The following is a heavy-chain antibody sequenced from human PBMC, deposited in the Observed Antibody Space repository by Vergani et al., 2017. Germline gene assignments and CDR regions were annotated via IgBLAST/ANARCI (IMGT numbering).Heavy chain of an antibody. CDR2: INAGNGNT. Sequence: QVQLVQSGAEVKKPGASVKVSCKASGYTFTSYAMHWVRQAPGQRLEWMGWINAGNGNTKYSQKFQGRVTITRDTSASTAYMELSSLRSEDTAVYYCAREGFYDYVWGSYRRRGGYYFDYWGQGILVTVSS. V-gene: IGHV1-3*01. D-gene: IGHD3-16*02. J-gene: IGHJ4*02. CDR1: GYTFTSYA. CDR3: AREGFYDYVWGSYRRRGGYYFDY.